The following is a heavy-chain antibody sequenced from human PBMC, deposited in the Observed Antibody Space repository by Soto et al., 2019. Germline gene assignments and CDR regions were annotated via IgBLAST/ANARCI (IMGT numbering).Heavy chain of an antibody. CDR3: ARDSYAAMALFDY. J-gene: IGHJ4*02. D-gene: IGHD5-18*01. CDR2: ISSSGSTI. V-gene: IGHV3-11*01. CDR1: GFTFSDYY. Sequence: PGGSLRLSCAASGFTFSDYYMSWIRQAPGKGLEWVSYISSSGSTIYYADSVKGRFTISRDNAKNSLYLQMNSLRAEDTAVYYCARDSYAAMALFDYWGQGTLVTVSS.